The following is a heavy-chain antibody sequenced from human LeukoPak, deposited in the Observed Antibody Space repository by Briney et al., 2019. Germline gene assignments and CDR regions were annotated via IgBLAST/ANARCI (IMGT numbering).Heavy chain of an antibody. V-gene: IGHV3-66*01. Sequence: GGSLRLSCAASEFSVGSNYMTWVRQAPGKGLEWVSLIYSGGSTYYADSVKGRFTISRDNSKNTLYLQMNSLRAEDTAVYYCARGWELPTVDYWGQGTLVTVSS. CDR3: ARGWELPTVDY. D-gene: IGHD1-26*01. CDR2: IYSGGST. J-gene: IGHJ4*02. CDR1: EFSVGSNY.